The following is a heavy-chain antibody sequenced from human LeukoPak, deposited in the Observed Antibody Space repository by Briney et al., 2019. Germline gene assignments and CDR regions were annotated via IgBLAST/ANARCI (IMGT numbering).Heavy chain of an antibody. J-gene: IGHJ3*02. CDR2: ISSNGGST. D-gene: IGHD6-19*01. CDR1: GFTFSSYA. Sequence: GGSLRLSCAASGFTFSSYAMHWVRQAPGKGLEYVSAISSNGGSTYYANSVKGRFTISRDNSKNTLYLQMGSLRAEDMAVYYSARAGVAGHNDAFDIWGQGTMVTVSS. CDR3: ARAGVAGHNDAFDI. V-gene: IGHV3-64*01.